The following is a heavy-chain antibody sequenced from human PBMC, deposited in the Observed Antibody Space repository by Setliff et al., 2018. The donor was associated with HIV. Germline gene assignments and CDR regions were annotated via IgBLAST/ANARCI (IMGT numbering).Heavy chain of an antibody. CDR1: GYTFTSYA. J-gene: IGHJ3*02. V-gene: IGHV7-4-1*02. D-gene: IGHD4-17*01. CDR3: ARDSPTGAFDI. CDR2: INTYTANP. Sequence: WASVKVSCKAFGYTFTSYALNWVRQAPGQGLEWMGWINTYTANPMYAQGFTGRFVFSLDTSVRTAYLQISSLKAEDTAVYYCARDSPTGAFDIWGQGTMVTVSS.